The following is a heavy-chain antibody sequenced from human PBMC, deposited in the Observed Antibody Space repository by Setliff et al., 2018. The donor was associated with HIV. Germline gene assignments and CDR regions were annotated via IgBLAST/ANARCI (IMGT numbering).Heavy chain of an antibody. D-gene: IGHD3-22*01. V-gene: IGHV3-48*04. Sequence: ESLKISCAASGFSFSDYHMNWVRQAPGKGLEWISFISSSSSPIYYADSVKGRFTISRDNAKNSLFLQMNSLRAEDTAMYYCARLDFFDSSTYPPYDSWGQGTLVTVSS. J-gene: IGHJ5*01. CDR1: GFSFSDYH. CDR3: ARLDFFDSSTYPPYDS. CDR2: ISSSSSPI.